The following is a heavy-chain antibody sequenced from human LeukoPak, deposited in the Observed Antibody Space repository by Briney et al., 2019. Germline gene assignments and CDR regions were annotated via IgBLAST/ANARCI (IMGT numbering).Heavy chain of an antibody. V-gene: IGHV3-30-3*01. D-gene: IGHD1-26*01. CDR3: ARDGIVGSPLFKFDY. J-gene: IGHJ4*02. CDR2: ISFDGGNK. Sequence: PGGSLRLSCAASGFTFNNYAIHWVRQAPGKGLEWVAIISFDGGNKYYADSVKGRFTISRDNSKNTLYLQMNSLSAEDTAVYYCARDGIVGSPLFKFDYWGQGTLVIVSS. CDR1: GFTFNNYA.